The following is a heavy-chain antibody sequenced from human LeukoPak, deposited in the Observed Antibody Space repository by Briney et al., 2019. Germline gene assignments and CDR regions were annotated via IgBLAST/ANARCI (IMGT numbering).Heavy chain of an antibody. V-gene: IGHV4-39*01. Sequence: KPSETLSLTCTVSGGSIRSSYYYWGWIRQPPGKGLEWIGSIYGSGSTYYNPSLKSRVTISVDTSKNQFSLKLNSVTAADRAVYYCARHYGPWGQGTLVTVSS. CDR1: GGSIRSSYYY. D-gene: IGHD3-10*01. J-gene: IGHJ5*02. CDR2: IYGSGST. CDR3: ARHYGP.